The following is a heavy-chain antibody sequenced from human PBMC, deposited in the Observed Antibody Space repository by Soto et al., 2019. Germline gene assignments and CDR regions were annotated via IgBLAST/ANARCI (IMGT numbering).Heavy chain of an antibody. CDR3: ARISSIAARRYFDY. CDR2: INHSGST. Sequence: SETLSLTCAVYGGSFSGYYWSWIRQPPGKGLEWIGEINHSGSTNYNPSLKSRVTISVDTSKNQFSLKLSSVTAADTAVYYRARISSIAARRYFDYWGQGTLVTVSS. V-gene: IGHV4-34*01. CDR1: GGSFSGYY. D-gene: IGHD6-6*01. J-gene: IGHJ4*02.